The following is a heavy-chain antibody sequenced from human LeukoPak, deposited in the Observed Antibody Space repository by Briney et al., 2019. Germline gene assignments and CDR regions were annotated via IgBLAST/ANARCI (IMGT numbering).Heavy chain of an antibody. J-gene: IGHJ4*02. V-gene: IGHV3-7*01. CDR3: ARELNDFWSGRRFDY. CDR2: IKQDGSEK. Sequence: GGSLRLSCVASGFTFSSSWMSWVRRAPGKGLEWVANIKQDGSEKYYVDSVKGRFTISRDNAKNSLYLQMNSLRAEDTAVYYFARELNDFWSGRRFDYWGQGTLVTVSS. CDR1: GFTFSSSW. D-gene: IGHD3-3*01.